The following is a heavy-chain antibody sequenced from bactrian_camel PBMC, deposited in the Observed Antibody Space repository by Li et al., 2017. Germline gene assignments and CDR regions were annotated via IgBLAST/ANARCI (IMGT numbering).Heavy chain of an antibody. CDR3: AADSLGPSYYGYYDCPSRGPGLEYNY. V-gene: IGHV3S53*01. J-gene: IGHJ4*01. CDR2: IGTAGGT. D-gene: IGHD4*01. Sequence: VQLVESGGGSVQAGGSLTLSCVASGNTDSMLCMAWFRQAPGKEREAVASIGTAGGTYYTDSVKGRFTISQDSAKNTLYLQMNGLTPEDTAVYFCAADSLGPSYYGYYDCPSRGPGLEYNYWGLGTQVTVS. CDR1: GNTDSMLC.